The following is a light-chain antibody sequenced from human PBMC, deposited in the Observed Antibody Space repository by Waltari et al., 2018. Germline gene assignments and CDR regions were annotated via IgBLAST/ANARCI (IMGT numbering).Light chain of an antibody. CDR1: QRVSSSY. V-gene: IGKV3-20*01. J-gene: IGKJ1*01. Sequence: EIVLTQSPGTLSLSPGERANLACRASQRVSSSYLAWYQQKPGQAPRVLIHGASNRATGIPDRFSGSGSGTDFTLTISRLEPEDFAVYYCQQYGSSPWTFGQGTKVEIK. CDR3: QQYGSSPWT. CDR2: GAS.